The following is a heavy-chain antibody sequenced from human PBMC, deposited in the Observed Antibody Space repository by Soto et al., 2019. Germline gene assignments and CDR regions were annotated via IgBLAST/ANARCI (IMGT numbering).Heavy chain of an antibody. J-gene: IGHJ4*02. CDR3: AREGSDYDILTGHPRYFDY. Sequence: SETLSLTCIVSGGSISNYYWSWIRQPPGKGLEWIGYIYYSGSTNYNPSLTSRVTISVDTSKNQFSLKLSSVTAADTAVYYCAREGSDYDILTGHPRYFDYWGQGTLVTVSS. CDR2: IYYSGST. V-gene: IGHV4-59*01. CDR1: GGSISNYY. D-gene: IGHD3-9*01.